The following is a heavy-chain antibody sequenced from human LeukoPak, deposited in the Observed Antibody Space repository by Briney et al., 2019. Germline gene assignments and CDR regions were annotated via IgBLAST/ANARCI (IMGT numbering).Heavy chain of an antibody. CDR2: INTHTGDP. J-gene: IGHJ4*02. V-gene: IGHV7-4-1*02. CDR1: GYTFTSYA. D-gene: IGHD4-23*01. CDR3: ARSPGGPHNTYDS. Sequence: ASVKVSCKASGYTFTSYALNWVRQAPGQGLEWMGWINTHTGDPTYVQGFTGRFVFSLDASARPTFLQISSLKPDDTAMYYCARSPGGPHNTYDSWGQGTLVTVFS.